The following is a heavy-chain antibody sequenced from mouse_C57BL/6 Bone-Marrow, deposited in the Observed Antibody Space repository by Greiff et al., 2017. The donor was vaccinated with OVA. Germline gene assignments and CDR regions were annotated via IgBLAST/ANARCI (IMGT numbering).Heavy chain of an antibody. CDR1: GFTFSSYG. D-gene: IGHD2-4*01. J-gene: IGHJ2*01. V-gene: IGHV5-6*01. CDR3: ARHVITYYFDY. CDR2: ISSGGSYT. Sequence: VQLQQSGGDLVKPGGSLKLSCAASGFTFSSYGMSWVRQTPDKRLEWVATISSGGSYTYYPDSVKGRFTISRDNAKNTLYLQMSSLKSEDTAMYYCARHVITYYFDYWGQGTTLTVSS.